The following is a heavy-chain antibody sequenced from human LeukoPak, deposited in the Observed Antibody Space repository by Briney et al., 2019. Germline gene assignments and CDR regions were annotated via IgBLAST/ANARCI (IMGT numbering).Heavy chain of an antibody. J-gene: IGHJ3*02. CDR2: MNPNSGNT. Sequence: ASVKVSCKASGYTFTSYDINWVRQATGQGLEWMGWMNPNSGNTGYAQKFQGRVTMTRNTSISTAYMELSSLRSEDTAVYYCASTHPTNRAAAESSDAFDIWGQGTMVTVSS. CDR3: ASTHPTNRAAAESSDAFDI. CDR1: GYTFTSYD. V-gene: IGHV1-8*01. D-gene: IGHD6-13*01.